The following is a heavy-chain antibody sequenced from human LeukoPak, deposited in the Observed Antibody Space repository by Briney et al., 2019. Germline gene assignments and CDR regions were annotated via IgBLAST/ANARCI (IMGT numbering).Heavy chain of an antibody. CDR1: AFIFSGHW. CDR3: AREGELVVVPATYYSFDY. D-gene: IGHD2-15*01. CDR2: IKEDGSVR. J-gene: IGHJ4*02. V-gene: IGHV3-7*03. Sequence: GGSLRLSCEGSAFIFSGHWMNWVRQTPGKGLEWVASIKEDGSVRQYVDSVKGRFSISRDISKNTLYLQMNSLRAEDTAIYYCAREGELVVVPATYYSFDYWGQGALVTVSS.